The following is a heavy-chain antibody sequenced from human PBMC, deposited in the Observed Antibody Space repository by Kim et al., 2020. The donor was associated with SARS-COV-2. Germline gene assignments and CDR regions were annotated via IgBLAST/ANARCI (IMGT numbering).Heavy chain of an antibody. CDR1: GYTFTSYG. CDR3: ARERGDCSSTSCYPTQFDY. J-gene: IGHJ4*02. D-gene: IGHD2-2*01. Sequence: ASVKVSCKASGYTFTSYGISWVRQAPGQGLEWMGWISAYNGNTNYAQKLQGRVSMTTDTSTSTAYMELRSLRSDDTAVYYCARERGDCSSTSCYPTQFDYWGQGTLVTVSS. V-gene: IGHV1-18*04. CDR2: ISAYNGNT.